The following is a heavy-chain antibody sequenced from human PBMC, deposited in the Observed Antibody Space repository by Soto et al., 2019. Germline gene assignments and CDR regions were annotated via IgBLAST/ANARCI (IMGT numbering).Heavy chain of an antibody. V-gene: IGHV3-23*01. Sequence: PGGSLRLSCAASGFTFSSYAMSWVRQAPGKGLEWVSAISGSGGSTYYADSVKGRFTISRDNSKNTLYLQMNSLRAEDTAVYYCAAPGGNYYDSSGYYSVIPDAFDIWGQGTMVTVSS. CDR2: ISGSGGST. CDR3: AAPGGNYYDSSGYYSVIPDAFDI. D-gene: IGHD3-22*01. J-gene: IGHJ3*02. CDR1: GFTFSSYA.